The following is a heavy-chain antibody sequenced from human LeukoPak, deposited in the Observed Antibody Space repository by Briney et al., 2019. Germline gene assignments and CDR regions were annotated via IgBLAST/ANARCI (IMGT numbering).Heavy chain of an antibody. V-gene: IGHV2-5*01. CDR3: AHRDPSEIYYYGNNWFDP. CDR1: GFSLSTSGVG. CDR2: IYWNDDK. J-gene: IGHJ5*02. D-gene: IGHD3-10*01. Sequence: SAPTLVKPTPTLTLTCTFSGFSLSTSGVGVGWIRQPPGKALEWLALIYWNDDKRYSPSLKSRLTITQDTSNNQVVLTMTNMDPVDTATYYCAHRDPSEIYYYGNNWFDPWGQGTLVTVSS.